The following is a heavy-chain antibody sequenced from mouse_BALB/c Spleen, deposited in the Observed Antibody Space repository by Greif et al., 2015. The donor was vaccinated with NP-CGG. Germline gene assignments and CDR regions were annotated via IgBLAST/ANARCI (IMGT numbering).Heavy chain of an antibody. J-gene: IGHJ3*01. V-gene: IGHV2-9*02. D-gene: IGHD1-1*01. CDR3: ARLREFAY. CDR2: IWAGGST. Sequence: VHLVESGPGLVAPSQSLSITCTVSGFSLTSYGVHWVRQPPGKGLEWLGVIWAGGSTNYNSALMSRLSISKDNSKSQVFLKMNSLQTDDTAMYYCARLREFAYWGQGTLVTVSA. CDR1: GFSLTSYG.